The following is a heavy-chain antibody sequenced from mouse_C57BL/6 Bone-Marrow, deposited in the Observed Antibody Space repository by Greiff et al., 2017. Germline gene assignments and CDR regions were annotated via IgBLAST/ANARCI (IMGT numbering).Heavy chain of an antibody. J-gene: IGHJ1*03. CDR1: DSEVFPIAY. D-gene: IGHD2-10*02. Sequence: VQLQESGSELRSPGSSVKLSCKDFDSEVFPIAYMSWVRQKPGHGFEWIGGILPSIGRTIYGEKFEDKATLDADTLSNTAYLELNSLTSEDSAIYYCARGRYGNSWYFDVWGTGTTVTVSS. CDR2: ILPSIGRT. CDR3: ARGRYGNSWYFDV. V-gene: IGHV15-2*01.